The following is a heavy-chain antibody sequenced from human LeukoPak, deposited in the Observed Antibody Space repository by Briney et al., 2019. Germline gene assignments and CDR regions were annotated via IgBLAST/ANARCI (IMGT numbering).Heavy chain of an antibody. CDR1: GFTFSPYA. V-gene: IGHV3-23*01. CDR3: ARVGQYYDFWSGFDF. CDR2: IRGNGGGT. Sequence: GGSLRLSCAASGFTFSPYAMTWVRQAPGKGLEWVSIIRGNGGGTYYADSVKGRFNIFRDNSENTLYLQMNSLRVDDTAVYYCARVGQYYDFWSGFDFWGQGALVIVSS. J-gene: IGHJ4*02. D-gene: IGHD3-3*01.